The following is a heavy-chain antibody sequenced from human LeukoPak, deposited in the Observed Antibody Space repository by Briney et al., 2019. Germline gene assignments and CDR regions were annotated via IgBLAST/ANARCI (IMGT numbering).Heavy chain of an antibody. J-gene: IGHJ6*03. V-gene: IGHV3-21*01. D-gene: IGHD3-10*01. Sequence: PGGSLRLSCAASGFTFSSYSMNWVRQAPGKGLEWVSSISSSSSYIYYADSVKGRFTTSRDNAKNSLYLQMNSLRAEDTAVYYCARDPGIDVYYYYMDVWGKGTTVTVSS. CDR3: ARDPGIDVYYYYMDV. CDR2: ISSSSSYI. CDR1: GFTFSSYS.